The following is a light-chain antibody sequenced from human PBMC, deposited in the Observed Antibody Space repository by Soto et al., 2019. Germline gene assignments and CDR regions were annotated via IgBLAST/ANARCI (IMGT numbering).Light chain of an antibody. J-gene: IGLJ3*02. CDR3: CSYAGSSTVV. V-gene: IGLV2-23*01. Sequence: QSVLTQPASVSGSPGQSITISCTGTSSDVWGYNVVSWYQQHPGKAPKVMIYETTKRPSGVSNRFSGSKSGIKASLTISRLQAEDEDNYYCCSYAGSSTVVFGGGTKLTVL. CDR1: SSDVWGYNV. CDR2: ETT.